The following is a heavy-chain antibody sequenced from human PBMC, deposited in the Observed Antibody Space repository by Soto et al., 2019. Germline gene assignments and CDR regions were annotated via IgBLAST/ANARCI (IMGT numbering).Heavy chain of an antibody. J-gene: IGHJ4*02. CDR1: GFNFSNYA. D-gene: IGHD3-3*01. Sequence: EVQLLESGGDFKQPGGSLRLSCEGSGFNFSNYALNWVRQAPGKRLEWVSVISGNSGTTYYAASVKGRFTISRDNSKKTPHLHMNSLRAAATPVYHCPKRRSITVFGDSTPFDYWGQGTLVTVSA. CDR2: ISGNSGTT. V-gene: IGHV3-23*01. CDR3: PKRRSITVFGDSTPFDY.